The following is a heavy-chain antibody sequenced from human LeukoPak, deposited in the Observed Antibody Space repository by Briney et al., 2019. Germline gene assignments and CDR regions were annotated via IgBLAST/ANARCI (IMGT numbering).Heavy chain of an antibody. CDR1: GFTFSNYA. CDR2: ISNSGDAT. D-gene: IGHD5-18*01. CDR3: AKGSGYSYGLADPYYFDY. J-gene: IGHJ4*02. Sequence: GSLRLSCAASGFTFSNYAMSWVRQAPGKGLEWVSTISNSGDATYYADSVKGRFTISRDNSKNTLYLQMNSLRAEDTAVYYCAKGSGYSYGLADPYYFDYWGQGTLVTVSS. V-gene: IGHV3-23*01.